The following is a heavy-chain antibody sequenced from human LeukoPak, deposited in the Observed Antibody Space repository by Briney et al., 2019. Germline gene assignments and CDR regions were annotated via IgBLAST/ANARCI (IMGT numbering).Heavy chain of an antibody. CDR3: ARIEDAKNAFDI. V-gene: IGHV4-39*07. CDR2: VYYTGST. Sequence: SETLSLTCTVSGGSISSTSYYWGWIRQPPGKGLEWIGSVYYTGSTYYNPSLKSRVTISVDTSKNQLSLKLTSVTALDTAVYYCARIEDAKNAFDIWGQGTMVTVSS. CDR1: GGSISSTSYY. D-gene: IGHD2-8*01. J-gene: IGHJ3*02.